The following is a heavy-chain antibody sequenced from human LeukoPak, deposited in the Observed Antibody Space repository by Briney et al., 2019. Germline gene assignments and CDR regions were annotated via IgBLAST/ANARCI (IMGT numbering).Heavy chain of an antibody. CDR2: MNPKSGAT. CDR3: ARGSDYDDYFYMDF. CDR1: GYTFTSYA. Sequence: ASVKVSCKASGYTFTSYAINWVRQAPGQGLEWMGWMNPKSGATDYARKFQGRVTMTRDTSISTAYMELTRLRSDDTAVYFCARGSDYDDYFYMDFWGKGTTVTVSS. V-gene: IGHV1-2*02. J-gene: IGHJ6*03.